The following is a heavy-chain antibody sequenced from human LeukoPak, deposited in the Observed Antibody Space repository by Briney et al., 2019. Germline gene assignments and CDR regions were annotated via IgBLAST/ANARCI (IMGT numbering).Heavy chain of an antibody. CDR1: GYTFTSYG. CDR2: ISAYNGNT. CDR3: AVITIFGVVRYFDY. J-gene: IGHJ4*02. D-gene: IGHD3-3*01. V-gene: IGHV1-18*01. Sequence: ASVTVSCTASGYTFTSYGISWVRQAPGQGLEWMGWISAYNGNTNYAQKFQGRVTMTRDTSISTAFMELSRLRSDDTAVYYCAVITIFGVVRYFDYWGQGTLVTVSS.